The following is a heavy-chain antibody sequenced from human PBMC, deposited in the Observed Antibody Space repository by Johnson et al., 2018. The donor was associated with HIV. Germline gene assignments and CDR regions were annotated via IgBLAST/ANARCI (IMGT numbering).Heavy chain of an antibody. CDR3: AARGLWTYDAFYI. Sequence: QVQLVESGGGLVQPGRSLRLSCTASGFTFRSYGMHWVRQAPGKGLAWVAFIRYDGSNKYYADSVKGRFTISRDNSKNTLYLQMNSLRTEDTAVYYCAARGLWTYDAFYIWGQGTMVTVSS. V-gene: IGHV3-30*02. CDR2: IRYDGSNK. D-gene: IGHD4/OR15-4a*01. CDR1: GFTFRSYG. J-gene: IGHJ3*02.